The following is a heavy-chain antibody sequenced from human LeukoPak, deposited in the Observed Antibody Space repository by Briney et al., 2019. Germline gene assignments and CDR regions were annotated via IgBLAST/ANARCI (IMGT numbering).Heavy chain of an antibody. D-gene: IGHD3-10*01. CDR1: GFTFSSYG. CDR2: IRYDGSNK. V-gene: IGHV3-30*02. J-gene: IGHJ4*02. Sequence: GGSLRLSCAASGFTFSSYGMHWVRQAPGKGLEWVAFIRYDGSNKYYADSVKGRFTISRDNSKNTLYLQMNSLRAEDTAVYYCAKDENYYGSGSSFDYWGQGTLVTVSS. CDR3: AKDENYYGSGSSFDY.